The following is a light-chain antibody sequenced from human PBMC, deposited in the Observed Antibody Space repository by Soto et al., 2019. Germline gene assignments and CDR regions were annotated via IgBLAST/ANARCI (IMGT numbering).Light chain of an antibody. CDR1: SSNIGSNY. Sequence: QSVLTQPPSASGTPGQRVTISCSGSSSNIGSNYVYWYQQLPGTAPKLLIYRNNQRPLGVSDRFSGSKSGTSASLAISGLRSEDEADYYCAAWDDSLNVLFGGGTKVNVL. CDR2: RNN. CDR3: AAWDDSLNVL. V-gene: IGLV1-47*01. J-gene: IGLJ2*01.